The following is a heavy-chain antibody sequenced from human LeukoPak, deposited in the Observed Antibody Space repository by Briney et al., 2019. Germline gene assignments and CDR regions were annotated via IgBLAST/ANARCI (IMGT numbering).Heavy chain of an antibody. CDR2: TYYRSKWFS. CDR1: GDGVSSNSAA. V-gene: IGHV6-1*01. Sequence: SQTLSLTCAISGDGVSSNSAAWNWIRQSPSRGLEWLGRTYYRSKWFSRYAVSVKSRITINADTSKNQFSLQLNSVTPDDTAVYYCARGPGYFQRWGQGTLVTVSS. CDR3: ARGPGYFQR. J-gene: IGHJ1*01.